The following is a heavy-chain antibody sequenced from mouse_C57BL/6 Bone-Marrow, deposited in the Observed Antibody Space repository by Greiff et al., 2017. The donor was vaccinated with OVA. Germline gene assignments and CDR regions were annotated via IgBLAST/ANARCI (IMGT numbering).Heavy chain of an antibody. Sequence: EVKLVESGGGLVKPGGSLKLSCAASGFTFSSYAMSWVRQTPEKRLEWVATISDGGSYTYYPDNVKGRFTISRDNAKNNLYLQMSHLKSEDTAMYYCARDGYDVGYWGQGTTLTVSS. CDR2: ISDGGSYT. J-gene: IGHJ2*01. CDR3: ARDGYDVGY. V-gene: IGHV5-4*01. CDR1: GFTFSSYA. D-gene: IGHD2-2*01.